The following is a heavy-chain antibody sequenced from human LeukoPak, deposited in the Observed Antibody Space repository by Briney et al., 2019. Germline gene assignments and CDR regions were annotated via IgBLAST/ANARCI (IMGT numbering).Heavy chain of an antibody. CDR3: VKVYSSSIRRPYFDC. CDR1: GFIFSSYA. CDR2: ISGCGGST. V-gene: IGHV3-23*01. D-gene: IGHD6-6*01. Sequence: GGSLRLSCAASGFIFSSYAMSWLRQARGKGLEWVSAISGCGGSTYYADSVKGRFTISRDSYKNTLYVQVNDQRPEDTAVYYCVKVYSSSIRRPYFDCWGQGTLVTVSS. J-gene: IGHJ4*02.